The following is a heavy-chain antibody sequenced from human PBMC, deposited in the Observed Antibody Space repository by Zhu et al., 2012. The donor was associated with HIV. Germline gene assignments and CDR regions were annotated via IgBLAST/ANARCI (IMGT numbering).Heavy chain of an antibody. CDR2: IRSRSNNYAT. D-gene: IGHD2-2*02. CDR1: GFTFSGSA. CDR3: TRPPYCSSTSCYTGY. J-gene: IGHJ4*02. V-gene: IGHV3-73*02. Sequence: EVQLVESGGGLVQPGGSLKLSCAASGFTFSGSAIHWVRQASGKGLEWIGRIRSRSNNYATAYGASVKGRFTISRDDSNNTAYLQMNSLKTEDTAVFYCTRPPYCSSTSCYTGYWGQGTLVTVSS.